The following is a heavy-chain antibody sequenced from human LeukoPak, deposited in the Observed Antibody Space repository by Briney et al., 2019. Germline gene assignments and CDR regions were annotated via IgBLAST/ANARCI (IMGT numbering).Heavy chain of an antibody. D-gene: IGHD5-12*01. CDR1: GYTFTSYA. V-gene: IGHV1-69*04. J-gene: IGHJ5*02. CDR3: AREGSGYDARGGSWFDP. CDR2: IIPILGIA. Sequence: GASVKVSCKASGYTFTSYAISWVRQAPGQGLEWMGRIIPILGIANYAQKFQGRVTITADKSTSTAYMELSSLRSEDTAVYYCAREGSGYDARGGSWFDPWGQGTLVTVSS.